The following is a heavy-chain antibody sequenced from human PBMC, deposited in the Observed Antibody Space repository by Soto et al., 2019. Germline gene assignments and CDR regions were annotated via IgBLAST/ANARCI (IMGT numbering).Heavy chain of an antibody. CDR2: ISAYNGNT. V-gene: IGHV1-18*01. CDR1: GYTFPSYG. Sequence: ASVKVSCKASGYTFPSYGISWVRQAPGQGLEWMGWISAYNGNTHFAQKFQGRVTMTTDTSTTTAYMELRSLRSDDTAVYYCARTPAGITMVRGVITRDFYYYYYYGMDVWGQGTTVTVSS. CDR3: ARTPAGITMVRGVITRDFYYYYYYGMDV. D-gene: IGHD3-10*01. J-gene: IGHJ6*02.